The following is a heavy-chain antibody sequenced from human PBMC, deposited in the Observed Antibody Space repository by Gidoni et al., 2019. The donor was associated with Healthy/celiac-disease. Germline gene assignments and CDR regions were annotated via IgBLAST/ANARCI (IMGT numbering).Heavy chain of an antibody. Sequence: EVQLVESGGGLVKPGGSLRLSCAASGFTFRSYSMNWVRQAPGKGLEWVSSISSIGSYIYYADSVKGRFTISRDKAKNSLYLQMNSLRAEDTAVYYCARDRSGSYLGVDFDYWGQGTLVTVSS. CDR2: ISSIGSYI. V-gene: IGHV3-21*01. D-gene: IGHD1-26*01. CDR3: ARDRSGSYLGVDFDY. CDR1: GFTFRSYS. J-gene: IGHJ4*02.